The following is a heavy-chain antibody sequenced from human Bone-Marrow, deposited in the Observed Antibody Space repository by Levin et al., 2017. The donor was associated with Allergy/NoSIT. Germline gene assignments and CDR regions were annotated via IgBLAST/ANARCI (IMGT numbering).Heavy chain of an antibody. CDR3: ARDLDYGGNSASYYYYGMDG. J-gene: IGHJ6*02. D-gene: IGHD4-23*01. V-gene: IGHV3-33*01. CDR2: IWYDGSNK. CDR1: GFTFSSYG. Sequence: GGSLRLSCAASGFTFSSYGMHWVRQAPGKGLEWVAVIWYDGSNKYYADSVKGRFTISRDNSKNTLYLQMNSLRAEDTAVYYCARDLDYGGNSASYYYYGMDGWGQGTTVTVSS.